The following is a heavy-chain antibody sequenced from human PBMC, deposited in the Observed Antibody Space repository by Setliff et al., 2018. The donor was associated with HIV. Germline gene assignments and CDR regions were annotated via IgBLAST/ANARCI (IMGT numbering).Heavy chain of an antibody. J-gene: IGHJ4*02. CDR1: GFSLSDYY. CDR3: ARNQGSSFGQGFDY. CDR2: TRNRANNYIT. D-gene: IGHD6-13*01. Sequence: GGSLRLSCAVSGFSLSDYYMDWVRQAPGKGLEWVGRTRNRANNYITDYATSVQGRFTISRDYSKDSLFLQMNSLKTEDTAVYYCARNQGSSFGQGFDYWGQGTLVTVSS. V-gene: IGHV3-72*01.